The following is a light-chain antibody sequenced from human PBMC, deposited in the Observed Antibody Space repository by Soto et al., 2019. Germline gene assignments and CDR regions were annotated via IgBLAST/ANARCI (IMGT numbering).Light chain of an antibody. J-gene: IGKJ5*01. CDR1: QSVSSH. CDR3: QQRSNWLAIT. CDR2: DAS. Sequence: EIVLTQSPGTLSVSPGERATLSCRASQSVSSHLVWFQQKPGQAPRLLIYDASTRATGIPARFSGSGSGTDFTLTITSLEPEDFAVYYCQQRSNWLAITFGQGTRLEMK. V-gene: IGKV3-11*01.